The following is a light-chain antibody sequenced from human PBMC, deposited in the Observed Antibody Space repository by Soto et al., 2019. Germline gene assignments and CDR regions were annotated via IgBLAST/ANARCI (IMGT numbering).Light chain of an antibody. CDR2: DND. Sequence: QSALTQPPSVSAAPGQKVTISCSGGSSNIGNNYVSWYQQFPGTAPKLLIYDNDKRPSGIPDRFSGSKSGTSATLGITGLQTGDEADYYCGTWDSSLGAGVFGGGTKVTVL. CDR1: SSNIGNNY. J-gene: IGLJ2*01. CDR3: GTWDSSLGAGV. V-gene: IGLV1-51*01.